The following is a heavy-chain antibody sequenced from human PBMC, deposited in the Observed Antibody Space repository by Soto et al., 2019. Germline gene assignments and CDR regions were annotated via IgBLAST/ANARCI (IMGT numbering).Heavy chain of an antibody. V-gene: IGHV3-23*01. D-gene: IGHD3-22*01. J-gene: IGHJ3*02. Sequence: GGSLRLSCAASGFTFSSYAMSWVRQAPGKGLEWVSGINGDGVRTYSADSVKGRFTISRDNSKNTLSLQMNSLRAEDTGVYYCARDASLNYYENPGGFDMWGQGTMVTVSS. CDR3: ARDASLNYYENPGGFDM. CDR1: GFTFSSYA. CDR2: INGDGVRT.